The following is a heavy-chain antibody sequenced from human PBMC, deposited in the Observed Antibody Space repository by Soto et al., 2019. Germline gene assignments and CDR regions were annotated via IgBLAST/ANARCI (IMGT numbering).Heavy chain of an antibody. J-gene: IGHJ5*02. CDR1: GYTFTGYY. CDR3: ATRSTALESTWIPLWATVYCFDP. Sequence: ASVKVSCKASGYTFTGYYMHWVRQAPGQGLEWMGWINPNSGGTNYAQKFQGRVTMTRDTSISTAYMELSRLRSDDTAVYYCATRSTALESTWIPLWATVYCFDPWGERTFFTVCS. V-gene: IGHV1-2*02. CDR2: INPNSGGT. D-gene: IGHD5-18*01.